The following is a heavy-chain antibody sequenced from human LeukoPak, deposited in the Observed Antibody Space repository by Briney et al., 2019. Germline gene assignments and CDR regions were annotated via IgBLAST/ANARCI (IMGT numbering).Heavy chain of an antibody. J-gene: IGHJ3*02. V-gene: IGHV3-33*01. CDR2: IWFDGSNK. CDR3: ARGGGDDAFDI. D-gene: IGHD3-10*01. CDR1: GFTFSNYG. Sequence: QPGGSLRLSCAASGFTFSNYGMHWVRQAPGKGLEWVAVIWFDGSNKYYADSVKGRFTISRDNSKSTLYLQLNGLRAEDTAVYYCARGGGDDAFDIWGQGTMVTVSS.